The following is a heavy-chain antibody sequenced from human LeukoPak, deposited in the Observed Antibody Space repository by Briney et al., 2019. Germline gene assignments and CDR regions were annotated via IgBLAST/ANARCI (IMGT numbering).Heavy chain of an antibody. CDR1: GGSFSGYY. Sequence: SETLSLTCAVYGGSFSGYYWGWIRQPPGKGLEWIGEINHSGSTNYNPSLKSRVTISVDTSKNQFSLKLSSVTAADTAVYYCARYGGTVTDRMIYYYGMDVWGQGTTVTVSS. CDR3: ARYGGTVTDRMIYYYGMDV. V-gene: IGHV4-34*01. J-gene: IGHJ6*02. CDR2: INHSGST. D-gene: IGHD4-11*01.